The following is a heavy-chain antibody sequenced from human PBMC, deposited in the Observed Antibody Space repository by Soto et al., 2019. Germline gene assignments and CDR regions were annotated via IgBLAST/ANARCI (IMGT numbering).Heavy chain of an antibody. CDR2: ISYTGST. CDR3: ASVGELPVWFDP. CDR1: GDSITSYY. V-gene: IGHV4-59*13. D-gene: IGHD3-10*01. J-gene: IGHJ5*02. Sequence: QVQLQESGPGLVKPSETLSLTCTVSGDSITSYYWSWIRQPPGKGLEWVGYISYTGSTIYNPSLESRATFSLATSKNQVSLSLNSVTVADTAVYYGASVGELPVWFDPWGRGTLVTVSS.